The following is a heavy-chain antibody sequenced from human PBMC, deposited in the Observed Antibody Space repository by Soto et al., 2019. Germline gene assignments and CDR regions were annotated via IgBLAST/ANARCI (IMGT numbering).Heavy chain of an antibody. CDR2: ISRDGSYI. V-gene: IGHV3-30*04. CDR3: ARTRNGGVADSFDS. J-gene: IGHJ5*01. D-gene: IGHD3-3*01. Sequence: LRLSCATSGFAFGRHVIRWVRLTPGRGLEWVLAISRDGSYIYYTDSVKGRFTVSRDNSKNTVFVQMNRLIPDDTALYFCARTRNGGVADSFDSWGQGTRVTVSS. CDR1: GFAFGRHV.